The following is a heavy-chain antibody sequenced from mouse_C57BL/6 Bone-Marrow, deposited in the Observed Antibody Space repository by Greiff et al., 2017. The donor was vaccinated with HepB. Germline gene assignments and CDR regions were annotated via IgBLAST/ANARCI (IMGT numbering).Heavy chain of an antibody. CDR1: GFTFSDYG. Sequence: EVMLVESGGGLVKPGGSLKLSCAASGFTFSDYGMHWVRQAPEKGLVWVAYISSGSSTIYYADTVKGRFTISRDNAKNTLFLQMTSLRSEDTAMYYCAKSTMVTAWLSYWGQGTLVTVSA. V-gene: IGHV5-17*01. CDR3: AKSTMVTAWLSY. D-gene: IGHD2-2*01. J-gene: IGHJ3*01. CDR2: ISSGSSTI.